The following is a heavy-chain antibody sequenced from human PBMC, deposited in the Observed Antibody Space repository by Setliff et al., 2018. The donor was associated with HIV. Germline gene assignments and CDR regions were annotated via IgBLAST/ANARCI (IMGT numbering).Heavy chain of an antibody. D-gene: IGHD6-19*01. CDR1: GFTFSSYA. J-gene: IGHJ2*01. Sequence: PGGSLRLSCAASGFTFSSYAMSWVRQAPGKGLVWVARINNDVNSIRYADSVKGRFTISRANAKNTLYLQMDSLSAEDTAVYYCARDPTWGSGWYLDLWGRGTLVTVSS. V-gene: IGHV3-74*01. CDR3: ARDPTWGSGWYLDL. CDR2: INNDVNSI.